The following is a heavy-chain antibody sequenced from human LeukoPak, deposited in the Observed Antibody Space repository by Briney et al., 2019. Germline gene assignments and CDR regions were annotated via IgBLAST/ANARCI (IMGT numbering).Heavy chain of an antibody. Sequence: ASVKVSCKAAGPTFTGYYMHGVRQSPGQGLECMGGSHHKRGGNNYAQKFQGRGTMTKDTSISTAYMELNRLRSDDTAVYYCARDFVAAVSHWFDPWGQRTRVSVSS. D-gene: IGHD6-13*01. V-gene: IGHV1-2*02. CDR1: GPTFTGYY. J-gene: IGHJ5*02. CDR2: SHHKRGGN. CDR3: ARDFVAAVSHWFDP.